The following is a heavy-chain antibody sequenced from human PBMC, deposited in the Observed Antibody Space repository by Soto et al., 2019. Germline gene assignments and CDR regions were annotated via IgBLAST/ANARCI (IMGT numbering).Heavy chain of an antibody. CDR2: ISSSGSTI. J-gene: IGHJ6*03. V-gene: IGHV3-11*01. CDR1: GFPFSDYY. Sequence: PGGSMRISCAASGFPFSDYYMSWIRQAPGKGLEWVSYISSSGSTIYYADSVKGRFTISRDNAKNSLYLQMNSLRAEDTAVYYCAREAAAGTDRYYYYYMDVWGKGTTVTVSS. D-gene: IGHD6-13*01. CDR3: AREAAAGTDRYYYYYMDV.